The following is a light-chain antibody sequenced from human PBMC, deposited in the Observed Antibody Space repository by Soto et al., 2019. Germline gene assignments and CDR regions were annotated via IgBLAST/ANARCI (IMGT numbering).Light chain of an antibody. V-gene: IGKV3-20*01. J-gene: IGKJ1*01. CDR2: GAS. CDR1: QSVSSSY. CDR3: QQYGSSPRT. Sequence: EIVLTQSPGTLSLSPGERATLSCRAGQSVSSSYLAWYQQKPGQAPRLLIYGASSRATGIPDRFSGSGSGTDFTLIISRLEPEDFAVYYYQQYGSSPRTFGQGTKVEIK.